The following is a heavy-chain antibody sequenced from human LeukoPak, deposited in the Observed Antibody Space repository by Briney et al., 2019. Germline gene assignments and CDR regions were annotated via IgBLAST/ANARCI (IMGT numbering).Heavy chain of an antibody. J-gene: IGHJ5*01. CDR3: ARSRRRNDSRHFIVPGGPGGRPFDS. V-gene: IGHV4-34*12. CDR1: GDSFSEYY. Sequence: PSETLSLTCAVYGDSFSEYYWNWVRQTPGKGLEWLGVFFHSDGILYNPSLNGRLTITSDISKNQFSLRLASVTAADTAVYYCARSRRRNDSRHFIVPGGPGGRPFDSWGQGTQVIVST. D-gene: IGHD3-22*01. CDR2: FFHSDGI.